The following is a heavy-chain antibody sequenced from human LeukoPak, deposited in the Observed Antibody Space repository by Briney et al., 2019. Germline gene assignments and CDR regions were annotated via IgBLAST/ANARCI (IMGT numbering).Heavy chain of an antibody. V-gene: IGHV3-20*04. Sequence: PGVSLRLSCAVSGFTFDDYGMSWVRQAPGKGLEWVSGINWNGGSTGYADAVKGRFTISRDNAKNSLYLQMNSLRAEDKALYYCAREDYYDSSGYYYVFDYWGQGTLVTVSS. CDR1: GFTFDDYG. CDR2: INWNGGST. CDR3: AREDYYDSSGYYYVFDY. D-gene: IGHD3-22*01. J-gene: IGHJ4*02.